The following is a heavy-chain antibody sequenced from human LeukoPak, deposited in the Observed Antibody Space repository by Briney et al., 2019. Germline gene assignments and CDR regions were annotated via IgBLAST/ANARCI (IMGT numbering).Heavy chain of an antibody. J-gene: IGHJ4*02. D-gene: IGHD5-12*01. CDR1: GYTFTGYY. Sequence: ASVKVSCKASGYTFTGYYMHWVRQAPGQGLEWTGWINPNSGGTNYAQKFQGRVTMTRDTSISTAYMELTWLRSDDTAVYYCARARDGYNFYYFDYWAQGTLVTASS. CDR2: INPNSGGT. CDR3: ARARDGYNFYYFDY. V-gene: IGHV1-2*02.